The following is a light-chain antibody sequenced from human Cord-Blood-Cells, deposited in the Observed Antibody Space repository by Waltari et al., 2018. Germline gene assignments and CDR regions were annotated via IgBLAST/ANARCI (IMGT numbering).Light chain of an antibody. CDR3: QQYGSSPRYS. Sequence: DILLTQSLRTLALSSGERATLDCRASQSVSSRYLAWYHQKPGQAPSILIYDASSRATGMPARFSGSGSGTDFTLTISRLEPEDFAVYYCQQYGSSPRYSFGQGTKLEIK. V-gene: IGKV3-20*01. CDR1: QSVSSRY. CDR2: DAS. J-gene: IGKJ2*03.